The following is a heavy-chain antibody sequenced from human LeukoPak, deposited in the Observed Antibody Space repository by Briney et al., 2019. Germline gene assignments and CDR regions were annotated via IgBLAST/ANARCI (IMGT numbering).Heavy chain of an antibody. V-gene: IGHV3-21*01. D-gene: IGHD4-17*01. J-gene: IGHJ4*02. CDR3: AREPDYGDYAPFDY. CDR1: GFTFSSYS. CDR2: ISSSSSYI. Sequence: GGSLRLSCAASGFTFSSYSMNWVRQAPGKGLEWVSSISSSSSYIYYADSVKGRFTISRDNAKNSLYLQMNSLRAEDKAVYYCAREPDYGDYAPFDYWGQGTLVTVSS.